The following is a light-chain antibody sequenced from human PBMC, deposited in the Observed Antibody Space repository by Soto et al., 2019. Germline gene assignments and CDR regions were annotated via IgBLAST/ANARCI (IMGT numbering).Light chain of an antibody. CDR1: QSVSSN. CDR2: GAS. Sequence: EIVMTQSPATLSVSPGERATLSCRASQSVSSNLAWYQQKPGQSPRLLIYGASTRATGIPSRFSGSGSGTEFTLTISSLLSEDVAVYYCQQYNNLPPWTFGQGTKVEMK. J-gene: IGKJ1*01. V-gene: IGKV3-15*01. CDR3: QQYNNLPPWT.